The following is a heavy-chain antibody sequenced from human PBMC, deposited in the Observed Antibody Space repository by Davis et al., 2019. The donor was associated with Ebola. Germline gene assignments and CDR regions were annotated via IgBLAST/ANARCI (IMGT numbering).Heavy chain of an antibody. J-gene: IGHJ4*02. V-gene: IGHV3-48*04. CDR1: GFTFSSYG. CDR2: ISISGNTI. D-gene: IGHD6-19*01. CDR3: ARDLQGRAGAAYLDV. Sequence: PGGSLRLSCAASGFTFSSYGMNWVRQAPGKGLEWISHISISGNTIYYADSVEGRFTISRDNAKNSLYLQMNSLRAEDTAVYYCARDLQGRAGAAYLDVWGQGTLVTVSS.